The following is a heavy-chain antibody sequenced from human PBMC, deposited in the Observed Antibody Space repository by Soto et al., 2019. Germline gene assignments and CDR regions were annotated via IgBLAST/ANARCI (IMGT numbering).Heavy chain of an antibody. CDR3: TRHHPHHYDSSGYFDY. V-gene: IGHV4-39*01. D-gene: IGHD3-22*01. Sequence: TFSSYAMSWIRQSPGKGLEWIGTIFYTGRTYYNPSLERRVTLSVDTSKNQFSLHLTSVTAADTAVYYCTRHHPHHYDSSGYFDYWGQGTLVTVSS. J-gene: IGHJ4*02. CDR1: TFSSYA. CDR2: IFYTGRT.